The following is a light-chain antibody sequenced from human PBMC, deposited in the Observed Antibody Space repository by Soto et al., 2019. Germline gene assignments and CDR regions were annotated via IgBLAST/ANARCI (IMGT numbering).Light chain of an antibody. CDR1: SSDVGGYNY. CDR2: EVS. CDR3: GSYTSSSTLV. J-gene: IGLJ2*01. Sequence: QSALTQPASVSGSPGQSITISCPGTSSDVGGYNYVSWYQQHPGKAPKLMIYEVSNRPSGVSNRFSGSKSGNTASLTISGLQAEDEADYYCGSYTSSSTLVLGGGTKLTVL. V-gene: IGLV2-14*01.